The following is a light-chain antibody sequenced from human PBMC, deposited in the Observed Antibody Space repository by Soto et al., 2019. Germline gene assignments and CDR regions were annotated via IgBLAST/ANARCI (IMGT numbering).Light chain of an antibody. J-gene: IGKJ1*01. CDR2: GAS. CDR3: HQYNNWPRT. CDR1: QSVSSN. V-gene: IGKV3-15*01. Sequence: EIVMTQSPATLSVSPGERATLSCGASQSVSSNLAWYQHKPGQAPRLLIYGASTRATGVPARFSGSGSGTEFTLTISILQSEDFAVYYCHQYNNWPRTFGQGTKVDIK.